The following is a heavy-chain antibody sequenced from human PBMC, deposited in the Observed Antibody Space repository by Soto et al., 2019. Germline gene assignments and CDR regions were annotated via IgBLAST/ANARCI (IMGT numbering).Heavy chain of an antibody. Sequence: QVQLVQSGAEVKKPGASVKVSCKASGYTFTSYGISWVRQAPGQGLEWMGWISAYNGNTNYAQKLQGRVTMTTDTCTSTAYWELRGVRSGDTDGYCCARGGVGAPGRDDWGQGTPVTVSS. J-gene: IGHJ4*02. CDR1: GYTFTSYG. V-gene: IGHV1-18*01. D-gene: IGHD3-10*01. CDR2: ISAYNGNT. CDR3: ARGGVGAPGRDD.